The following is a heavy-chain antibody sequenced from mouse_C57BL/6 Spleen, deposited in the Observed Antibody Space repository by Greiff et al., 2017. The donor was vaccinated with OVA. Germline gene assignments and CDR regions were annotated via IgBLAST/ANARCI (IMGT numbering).Heavy chain of an antibody. CDR3: AREGYGSPAWFAY. V-gene: IGHV5-4*01. D-gene: IGHD2-2*01. CDR1: GFTFSSYA. Sequence: EVKLQESGGGLVKPGGSLKLSCAASGFTFSSYAMSWVRQTPEKRLEWVATISDGGSYTYYPDNVKGRFTISRDNAKNNLYLQMSHLKSEDTAMYYCAREGYGSPAWFAYWGQGTLVTVSA. J-gene: IGHJ3*01. CDR2: ISDGGSYT.